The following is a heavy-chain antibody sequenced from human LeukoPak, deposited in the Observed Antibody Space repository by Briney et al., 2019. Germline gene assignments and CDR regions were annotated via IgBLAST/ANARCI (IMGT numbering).Heavy chain of an antibody. J-gene: IGHJ4*02. CDR1: GYTFTSYG. V-gene: IGHV1-8*03. CDR3: ARGPPIVVVVAATQVLDY. Sequence: ASVKVSCKASGYTFTSYGINWVRQATGQGLEWMEWMNPNSGNTGYAQKFQGRVTITRNTSISTAYMELSSLRSEDTAVYYCARGPPIVVVVAATQVLDYWGQGTLVTVSS. CDR2: MNPNSGNT. D-gene: IGHD2-15*01.